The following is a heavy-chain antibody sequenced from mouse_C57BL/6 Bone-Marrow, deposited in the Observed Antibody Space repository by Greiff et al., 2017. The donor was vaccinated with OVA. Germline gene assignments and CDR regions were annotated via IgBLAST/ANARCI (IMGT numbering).Heavy chain of an antibody. CDR2: IYPGDGDT. D-gene: IGHD1-1*02. J-gene: IGHJ2*01. Sequence: VQLQESGPELVKPGASVKISCKASGYAFSSSWMNWVKQRPGKGLEWIGRIYPGDGDTNYNGKFKGKATLTADKSSSTAYMQLSSLTSEDSAVYFCARSLWDYFDYWGQGTTLTVSS. CDR3: ARSLWDYFDY. V-gene: IGHV1-82*01. CDR1: GYAFSSSW.